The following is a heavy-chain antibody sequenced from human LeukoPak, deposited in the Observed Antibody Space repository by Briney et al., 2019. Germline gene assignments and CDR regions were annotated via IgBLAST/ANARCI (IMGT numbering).Heavy chain of an antibody. D-gene: IGHD3-10*01. V-gene: IGHV3-23*01. CDR1: RFTLSSYA. CDR3: AKDGELLWFGELLWPCYFDY. J-gene: IGHJ4*02. Sequence: GVSLTLLCGVCRFTLSSYAMRGLRHAPGRGREWVSAISGSGASKYYADSVKGRFTISRDNSKNTLYLQMNSLRAEDTAVYCCAKDGELLWFGELLWPCYFDYWGQGTLVTVSS. CDR2: ISGSGASK.